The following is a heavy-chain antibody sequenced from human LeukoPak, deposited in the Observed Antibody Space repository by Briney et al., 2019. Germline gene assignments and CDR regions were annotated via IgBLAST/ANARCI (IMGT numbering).Heavy chain of an antibody. CDR1: GGSISSYY. V-gene: IGHV4-59*08. Sequence: SETLSLTCTVSGGSISSYYWNWIRQPPGKGLEWIGYIYYTGSTNYNPSLKSRVTISVDTYKNQSSLKLHSVTATDTAVSYCARSGPSRYYFYGMDVWGQGTTVTVSS. D-gene: IGHD3-9*01. CDR2: IYYTGST. J-gene: IGHJ6*02. CDR3: ARSGPSRYYFYGMDV.